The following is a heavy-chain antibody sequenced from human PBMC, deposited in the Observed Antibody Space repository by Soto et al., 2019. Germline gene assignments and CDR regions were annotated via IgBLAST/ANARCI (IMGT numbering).Heavy chain of an antibody. CDR1: GGSFSGYY. CDR3: ARRHGLDIDAYY. CDR2: INHSGST. Sequence: SETLSLTCAVYGGSFSGYYWSWIRQPPGKGLEWIGEINHSGSTNYNPSPKSRATISVDTSKNQFSLKLTSVTAADTAVYYCARRHGLDIDAYYWGQGILVTVSS. D-gene: IGHD3-10*01. V-gene: IGHV4-34*01. J-gene: IGHJ4*02.